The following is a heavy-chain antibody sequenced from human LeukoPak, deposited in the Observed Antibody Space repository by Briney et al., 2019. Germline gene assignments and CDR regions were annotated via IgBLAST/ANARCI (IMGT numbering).Heavy chain of an antibody. CDR2: ISYDGSDK. D-gene: IGHD5-12*01. CDR1: GFSFSIYA. Sequence: GGSLRLSCAASGFSFSIYAMHWVRRAPGKGLERVAVISYDGSDKDYADSVRGRFTISRDNSKNTLHLQMNSLRPEDTAVYYCAREVATTSEYWGQGTLVTVSS. V-gene: IGHV3-30*04. CDR3: AREVATTSEY. J-gene: IGHJ4*02.